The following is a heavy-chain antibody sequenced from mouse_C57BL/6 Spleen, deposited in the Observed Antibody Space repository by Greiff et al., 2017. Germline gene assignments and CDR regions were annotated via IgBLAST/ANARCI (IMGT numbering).Heavy chain of an antibody. CDR2: ILPGSGST. J-gene: IGHJ3*01. V-gene: IGHV1-9*01. D-gene: IGHD2-5*01. Sequence: QVQLQQSGAELMKPGASVKLSCKATGYTFTGYWIEWVKQRPGHGLEWIGEILPGSGSTNYNAKFKGKATFTADTSSNTAYMQLSSLTTEDSAIYYCARGEDSNSFAYWGQGTLVTVSA. CDR1: GYTFTGYW. CDR3: ARGEDSNSFAY.